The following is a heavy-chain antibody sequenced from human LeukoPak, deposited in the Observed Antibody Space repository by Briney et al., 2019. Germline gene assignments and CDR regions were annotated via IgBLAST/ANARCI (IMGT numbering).Heavy chain of an antibody. CDR2: IYYNGST. CDR1: GDSIYNYY. V-gene: IGHV4-59*08. D-gene: IGHD3-16*02. J-gene: IGHJ5*02. Sequence: PSETLSLTCSVSGDSIYNYYWSWIRQPPGKRLEWIGYIYYNGSTNYNPSLKSRVTFSVDTSRSQFALRLSSVTAADTAVYYCARADDYVWGSYRTWGQGTLVTVSS. CDR3: ARADDYVWGSYRT.